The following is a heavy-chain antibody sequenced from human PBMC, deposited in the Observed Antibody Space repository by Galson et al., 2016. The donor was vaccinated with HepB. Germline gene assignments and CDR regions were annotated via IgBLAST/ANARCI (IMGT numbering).Heavy chain of an antibody. D-gene: IGHD3-22*01. CDR3: ARDRLTYYDSSGPLDY. CDR1: GFRFSQDD. CDR2: ISGSGGLA. V-gene: IGHV3-23*01. J-gene: IGHJ4*02. Sequence: SLRLSCAVSGFRFSQDDMSWVRQAPGKGLEWVSGISGSGGLAYHADSVKGRFTISRDNSKNTLYLQMNSLRAEDTAVYYCARDRLTYYDSSGPLDYWGQGTLVTVSS.